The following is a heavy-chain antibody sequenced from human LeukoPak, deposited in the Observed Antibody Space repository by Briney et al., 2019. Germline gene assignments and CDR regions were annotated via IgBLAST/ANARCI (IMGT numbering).Heavy chain of an antibody. Sequence: SETLSLTCTVSGGSISSHDWGWIRQPPGKGLEWIGYIYDSGSTPYNPSLKSRVTILVDTSKDQVSLKLSSVTAADTAVYYCARGRRGRYYDISRYNYFDYWGQGTLVSVSS. V-gene: IGHV4-59*11. J-gene: IGHJ4*02. CDR1: GGSISSHD. CDR2: IYDSGST. CDR3: ARGRRGRYYDISRYNYFDY. D-gene: IGHD3-22*01.